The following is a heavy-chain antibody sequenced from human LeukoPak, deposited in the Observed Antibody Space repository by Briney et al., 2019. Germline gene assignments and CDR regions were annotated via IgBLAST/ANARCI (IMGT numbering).Heavy chain of an antibody. CDR2: MNPNSGNT. Sequence: ASVKVSCKASGYTFTSYHINWVRQATGQGLEWMGWMNPNSGNTGYAQKFQGRVTMTRNTSISTAYMELSSLRSEDTAVYYCARATIFGVVIIVGFDYWGQGTLVTVSS. V-gene: IGHV1-8*01. CDR3: ARATIFGVVIIVGFDY. CDR1: GYTFTSYH. J-gene: IGHJ4*02. D-gene: IGHD3-3*01.